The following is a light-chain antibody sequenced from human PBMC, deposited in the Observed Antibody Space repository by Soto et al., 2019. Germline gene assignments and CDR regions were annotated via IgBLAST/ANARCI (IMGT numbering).Light chain of an antibody. J-gene: IGKJ1*01. CDR3: QVRDVWPS. Sequence: IVLTQSPATLSLSPGERAALSCRVSQSVSTSLAWYQHKPGQAPRLIIYDASKRAPGIPARFSGSGSGTDFTLTISSLEPEDFAVYYCQVRDVWPSFGQGTKVEIE. CDR2: DAS. V-gene: IGKV3-11*01. CDR1: QSVSTS.